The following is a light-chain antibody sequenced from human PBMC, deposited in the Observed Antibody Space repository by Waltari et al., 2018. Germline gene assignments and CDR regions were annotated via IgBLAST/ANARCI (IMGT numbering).Light chain of an antibody. CDR1: SSDVGGYNY. J-gene: IGLJ2*01. V-gene: IGLV2-14*03. CDR2: DVS. Sequence: QSALTQPASVSGSPGQSITIPCTGTSSDVGGYNYVSWYQQHPGKAPKFMIYDVSNRPSGVSNRFSASKSGNTASLTISGLQTEDEADYYCSSYTTSSTRVVFGGGTKLTVL. CDR3: SSYTTSSTRVV.